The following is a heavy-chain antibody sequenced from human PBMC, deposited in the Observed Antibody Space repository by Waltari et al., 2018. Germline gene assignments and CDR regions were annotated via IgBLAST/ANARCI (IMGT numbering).Heavy chain of an antibody. J-gene: IGHJ4*02. CDR3: ARARRVQGVLYYFDY. CDR1: GGSISSYY. Sequence: QVQLQESGSGLVKPSETLSLTCTVSGGSISSYYWSWIRQPPGKGLEWIGYIYYSGSTNYNPSLKSRVTISVDTSKNQFSLKLSSVTAADTAVYYCARARRVQGVLYYFDYWGQGTLVTVSS. CDR2: IYYSGST. D-gene: IGHD3-10*01. V-gene: IGHV4-59*01.